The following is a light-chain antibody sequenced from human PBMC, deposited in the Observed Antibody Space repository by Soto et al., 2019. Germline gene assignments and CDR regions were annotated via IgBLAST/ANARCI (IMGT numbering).Light chain of an antibody. CDR1: QSVFSN. Sequence: EIVMTQSPATLSVSPGERATLSCRASQSVFSNLAWYRLKPGQPPRLLIFGASTRATNIPARFSGSGSGTEFTLTISSLQSEDFAVYYCQQYNNWPYTFGPGTRVDFK. J-gene: IGKJ3*01. CDR3: QQYNNWPYT. CDR2: GAS. V-gene: IGKV3-15*01.